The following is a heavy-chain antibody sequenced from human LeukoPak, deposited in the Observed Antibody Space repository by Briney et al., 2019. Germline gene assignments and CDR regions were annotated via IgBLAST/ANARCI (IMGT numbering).Heavy chain of an antibody. J-gene: IGHJ4*02. D-gene: IGHD7-27*01. CDR2: ISYDGSNK. Sequence: GGSLRLSCAASGLIFSNAWMNWVRQAPGKGLEWVAVISYDGSNKYYADSVKGRFTISRDNSKNTLYLQMNSLRAEDTAVYYCASGDRYYFDYWGQGTLVTVSS. CDR1: GLIFSNAW. CDR3: ASGDRYYFDY. V-gene: IGHV3-30*03.